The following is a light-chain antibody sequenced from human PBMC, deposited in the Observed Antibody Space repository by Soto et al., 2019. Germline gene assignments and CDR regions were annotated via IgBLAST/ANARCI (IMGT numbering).Light chain of an antibody. V-gene: IGKV3-15*01. Sequence: EIVMTQSPATLSVSPGGRATLSCRASQTISGTLAWYQQKPGQAPRLLIHGASTRAPGFPARFSGSGSGTDFTLTISSLQSEDFAVYYCQQYDNWTWTFGQGTKVEIK. J-gene: IGKJ1*01. CDR1: QTISGT. CDR2: GAS. CDR3: QQYDNWTWT.